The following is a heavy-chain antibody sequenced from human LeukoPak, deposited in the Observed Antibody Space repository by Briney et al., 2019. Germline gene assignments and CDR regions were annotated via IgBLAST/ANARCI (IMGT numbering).Heavy chain of an antibody. D-gene: IGHD3-10*01. V-gene: IGHV4-59*01. J-gene: IGHJ4*02. CDR2: LYYIGST. CDR3: ARGLFHSYYYGSGSYSKGFDY. Sequence: ASETLSLTCTVFGGSISSYYRSCIRQPPGKGLEWIGYLYYIGSTKHNPSLQSRVTISVDTSKNQFSLKLSSVTAADTAVYYCARGLFHSYYYGSGSYSKGFDYWGQGTLVTVSS. CDR1: GGSISSYY.